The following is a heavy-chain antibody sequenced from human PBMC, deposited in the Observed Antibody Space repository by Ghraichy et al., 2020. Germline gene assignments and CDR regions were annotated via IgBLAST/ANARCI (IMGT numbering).Heavy chain of an antibody. J-gene: IGHJ6*02. V-gene: IGHV3-48*02. D-gene: IGHD4-23*01. Sequence: GGSLRLSCVGSGFPFSSYSMNWVRQSPGKGLEWVSYITSSSRTKSYADSVKGRLTISRDNAQNSLYLQMNSLRDDDTAVYYCARGSTVVRFFYYDGMDVWGPGTTVTVS. CDR2: ITSSSRTK. CDR1: GFPFSSYS. CDR3: ARGSTVVRFFYYDGMDV.